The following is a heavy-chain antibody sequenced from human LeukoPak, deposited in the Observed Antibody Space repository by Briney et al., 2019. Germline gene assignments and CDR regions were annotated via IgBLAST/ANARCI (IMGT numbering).Heavy chain of an antibody. CDR3: ARVGHDYGDYANWFDP. CDR2: IYYSGST. V-gene: IGHV4-39*07. Sequence: PSETLSLTCTVSGGSISSSSYYWGWIRQPPGKGLEWIGSIYYSGSTYYNPSLKSRVTISVDTSKNQFSLKLSSVTAADTAVYYCARVGHDYGDYANWFDPWGQGTLVTVSS. J-gene: IGHJ5*02. D-gene: IGHD4-17*01. CDR1: GGSISSSSYY.